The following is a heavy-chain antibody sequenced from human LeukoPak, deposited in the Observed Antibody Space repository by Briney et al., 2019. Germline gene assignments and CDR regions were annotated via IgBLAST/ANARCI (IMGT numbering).Heavy chain of an antibody. CDR1: GGSISSYY. CDR3: ARMYSSTIPPGY. J-gene: IGHJ4*02. V-gene: IGHV4-59*01. CDR2: IYYSGST. D-gene: IGHD6-13*01. Sequence: PETLSLTCTVSGGSISSYYWSWIRQPPGKGLERIGYIYYSGSTNYNPSLKSRVTISVDTSKNQFSLKLTSVTAADTAAYYCARMYSSTIPPGYWGQGTLVTVSS.